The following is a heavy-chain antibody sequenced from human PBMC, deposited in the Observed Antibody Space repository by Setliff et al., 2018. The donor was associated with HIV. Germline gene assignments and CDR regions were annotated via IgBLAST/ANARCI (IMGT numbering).Heavy chain of an antibody. CDR3: ARQNYYDISGYYARPLDFDS. D-gene: IGHD3-22*01. CDR2: VHKSGNS. J-gene: IGHJ4*02. CDR1: GGSISVNNYY. V-gene: IGHV4-39*01. Sequence: SETLSLTCSVSGGSISVNNYYWAWVRQPPGKGLEWIGSVHKSGNSYYKPSLKSRATISVDTSENQFSLRVFSATAADTAIYYCARQNYYDISGYYARPLDFDSWGQGVLVTVSS.